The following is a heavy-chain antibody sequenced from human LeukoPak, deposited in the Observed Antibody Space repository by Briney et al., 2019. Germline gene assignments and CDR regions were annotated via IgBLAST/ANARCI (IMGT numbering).Heavy chain of an antibody. CDR1: GFTFSSYA. D-gene: IGHD2-15*01. CDR3: AKGAKYRMFIGEVADY. V-gene: IGHV3-23*01. J-gene: IGHJ4*02. CDR2: ISGSGGST. Sequence: GGSLRLSCAASGFTFSSYAMSWVRQAPGKGLEWVSAISGSGGSTYYADSVKGRFTISRDNSKNTLYLQMNSLRAEDTAVYYCAKGAKYRMFIGEVADYWGQGTLVTVSS.